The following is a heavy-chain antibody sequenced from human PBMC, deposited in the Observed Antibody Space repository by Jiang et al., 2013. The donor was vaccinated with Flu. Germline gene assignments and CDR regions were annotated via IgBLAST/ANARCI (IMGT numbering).Heavy chain of an antibody. CDR3: ARGRWKWLARSNRFDP. V-gene: IGHV4-34*01. D-gene: IGHD6-19*01. Sequence: LLKPSETLSLTCAVYGGSFSGYYWSWIRQPPGKGLEWIGEINHSGSTNYNPSLKSRVTISVDTSKNQFSLKLSSVTAADTAVYYCARGRWKWLARSNRFDPWGQGTLVTVSS. J-gene: IGHJ5*02. CDR1: GGSFSGYY. CDR2: INHSGST.